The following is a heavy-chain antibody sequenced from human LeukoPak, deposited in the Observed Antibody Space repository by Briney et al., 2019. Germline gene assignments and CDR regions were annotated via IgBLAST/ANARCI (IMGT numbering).Heavy chain of an antibody. CDR2: IIPIFGTG. V-gene: IGHV1-69*01. J-gene: IGHJ3*02. D-gene: IGHD3-16*01. CDR3: ARAPDGGAFDI. Sequence: ASVKVSCKASGGTFKNYAINWVRQAPGQGLEWMGGIIPIFGTGNYAQKFQGRVTISADESTTTAYMELSSLRSEDTAVYYCARAPDGGAFDIWGQGTMVTVSS. CDR1: GGTFKNYA.